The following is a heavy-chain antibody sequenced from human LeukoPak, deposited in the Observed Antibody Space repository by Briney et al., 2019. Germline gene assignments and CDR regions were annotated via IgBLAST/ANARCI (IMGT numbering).Heavy chain of an antibody. Sequence: GESLKISCKVSGYRLSSYWINWVRQLPGKGLEWMGVIFPGDSDTTYSPSFQGQVTISADKSISTAYLQWASLKASDTAMYYCATLRRSFDYWGQGTLVTVSS. CDR1: GYRLSSYW. J-gene: IGHJ4*02. CDR2: IFPGDSDT. V-gene: IGHV5-51*01. CDR3: ATLRRSFDY. D-gene: IGHD3-16*01.